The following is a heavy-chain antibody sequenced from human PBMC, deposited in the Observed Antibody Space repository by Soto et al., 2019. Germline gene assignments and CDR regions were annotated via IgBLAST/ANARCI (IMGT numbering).Heavy chain of an antibody. CDR1: RGSISNYF. Sequence: QVQLQEWGPGLMKPSETLSLTCIVSRGSISNYFWTWIRQPPGRGLEWIGYISYSGTTNYNASLKSRVTISVDTSANQCCLRVRSVTAADTAVYYCARIRGLGEVSPCFDHWGQGARVTVSS. CDR3: ARIRGLGEVSPCFDH. V-gene: IGHV4-59*01. J-gene: IGHJ4*02. CDR2: ISYSGTT. D-gene: IGHD3-16*01.